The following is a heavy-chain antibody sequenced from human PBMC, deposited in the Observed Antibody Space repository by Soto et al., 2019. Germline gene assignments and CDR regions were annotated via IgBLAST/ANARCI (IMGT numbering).Heavy chain of an antibody. CDR2: IYHTGTT. V-gene: IGHV4-30-2*01. CDR3: ARGYCSGGSCGGAPSWFDP. CDR1: GGSINSGGYS. Sequence: NPSETLSLTCTVSGGSINSGGYSWTWIRQPPGKGLEWIGFIYHTGTTYYNPSLKSRVTISVDRSKNQFSLKLNSVTAADTAVYYCARGYCSGGSCGGAPSWFDPWGQGTLVTVS. J-gene: IGHJ5*02. D-gene: IGHD2-15*01.